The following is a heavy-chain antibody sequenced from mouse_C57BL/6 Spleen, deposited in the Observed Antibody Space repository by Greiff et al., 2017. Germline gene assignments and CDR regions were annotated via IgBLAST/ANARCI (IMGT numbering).Heavy chain of an antibody. V-gene: IGHV2-9-1*01. J-gene: IGHJ4*01. CDR2: IWTGGGT. CDR3: ARWDDYAVGYAKDC. CDR1: GFSLTSYA. Sequence: VQVVESGPGLVAPSQSLSITCTVSGFSLTSYAISWVRQPPGKGLEWLGVIWTGGGTNDNSALKSRLSISKDNSKSQAFLKMNSLQTDDTARYYCARWDDYAVGYAKDCWGQGTSVTVSS. D-gene: IGHD2-4*01.